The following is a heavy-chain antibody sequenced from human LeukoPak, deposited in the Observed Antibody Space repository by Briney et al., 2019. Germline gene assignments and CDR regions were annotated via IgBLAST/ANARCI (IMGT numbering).Heavy chain of an antibody. CDR3: ARAPDYDILTGYYPVP. CDR1: GFTFSSYA. J-gene: IGHJ5*02. V-gene: IGHV3-30-3*01. CDR2: ISYDGSNK. Sequence: TGGSLRLSCAASGFTFSSYAMHWVRQAPGKGLEGVAVISYDGSNKYYADSVKGRFTISRDNSKNTLYLQMNSLRAEDTAVYYCARAPDYDILTGYYPVPWGQGTLVTVS. D-gene: IGHD3-9*01.